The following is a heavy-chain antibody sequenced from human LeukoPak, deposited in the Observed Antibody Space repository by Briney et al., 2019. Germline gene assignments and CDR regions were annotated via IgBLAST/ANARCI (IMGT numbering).Heavy chain of an antibody. Sequence: GASVEVSCKASGYTFTGYYMHWVRQAPGQGLEWMGRINPNSGGTNYAQKFQGRVTMTRDTSISTAYMELSRLRSEDTAVYYCARASIAVAGIGYWGQGTLVTVSS. CDR3: ARASIAVAGIGY. V-gene: IGHV1-2*06. CDR1: GYTFTGYY. D-gene: IGHD6-19*01. J-gene: IGHJ4*02. CDR2: INPNSGGT.